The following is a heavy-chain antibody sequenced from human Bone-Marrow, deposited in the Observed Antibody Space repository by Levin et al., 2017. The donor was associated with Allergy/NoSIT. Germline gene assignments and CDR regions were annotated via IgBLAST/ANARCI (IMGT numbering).Heavy chain of an antibody. CDR3: TRHSTGWGSYYYFDF. V-gene: IGHV3-20*04. CDR2: INWDGGST. CDR1: SFTFDDYD. J-gene: IGHJ2*01. Sequence: GESLKISCVTSSFTFDDYDMSWVRQVPGKRLERVCAINWDGGSTHYTDSVKGRFTISRDNAKNVLYLQMNSLGAEDTAFDYCTRHSTGWGSYYYFDFWGRGTLVTVSS. D-gene: IGHD3-10*01.